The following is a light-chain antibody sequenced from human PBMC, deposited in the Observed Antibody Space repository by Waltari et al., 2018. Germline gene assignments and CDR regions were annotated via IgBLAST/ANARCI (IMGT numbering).Light chain of an antibody. V-gene: IGKV3-15*01. CDR3: HQYNNWPPWT. J-gene: IGKJ1*01. CDR1: QSVNSN. Sequence: EIVMTQSPATVSVSPGERVTLSCRASQSVNSNLAWYQQKPGQAPRLLIYGASTRATTLPARFSGSGSGTEFPLTISSLQAEDSAVYYCHQYNNWPPWTFGQGTRVEIK. CDR2: GAS.